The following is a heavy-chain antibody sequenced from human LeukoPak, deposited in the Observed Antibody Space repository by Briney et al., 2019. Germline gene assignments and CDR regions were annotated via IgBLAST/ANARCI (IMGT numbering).Heavy chain of an antibody. D-gene: IGHD3-22*01. CDR3: VRGYFYDSSGYRTRGLDV. V-gene: IGHV3-74*01. Sequence: SCAASGFTFINHWMHWVRQAPEKGLVWVSRINSDGRSTSYAGSVKGRFTISRDNAKNTLYLQMDSLRAEDTAVYYCVRGYFYDSSGYRTRGLDVWGQGTTVTVSS. J-gene: IGHJ6*02. CDR1: GFTFINHW. CDR2: INSDGRST.